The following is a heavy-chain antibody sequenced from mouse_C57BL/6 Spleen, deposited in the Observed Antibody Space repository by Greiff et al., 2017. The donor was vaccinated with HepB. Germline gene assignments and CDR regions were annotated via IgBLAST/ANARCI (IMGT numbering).Heavy chain of an antibody. D-gene: IGHD2-5*01. V-gene: IGHV1-50*01. CDR1: GYTFTSYW. CDR2: IDPSDSYT. CDR3: ARSRAYSNYIDY. J-gene: IGHJ2*01. Sequence: QVQLKESGAELVKPGASVKLSCKASGYTFTSYWMQWVKQRPGQGLEWIGEIDPSDSYTNYNQKFKGKATLTVDTSSSTAYMQLSSLTSEDSAVYYCARSRAYSNYIDYWGQGTTLTVSS.